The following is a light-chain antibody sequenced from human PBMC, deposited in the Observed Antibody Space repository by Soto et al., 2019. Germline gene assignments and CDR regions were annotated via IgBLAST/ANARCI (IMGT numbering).Light chain of an antibody. CDR1: QSIGTY. V-gene: IGKV1-5*01. J-gene: IGKJ1*01. Sequence: DIQMTQSPSTLSASVGDRVTITCRASQSIGTYLSWYQHKPGKAPKLLFYAASSLPRGVPSRFSGSGSGTKFTLTIASLQPDDFATYYCRQYETFSGTFGPGTKVDIK. CDR2: AAS. CDR3: RQYETFSGT.